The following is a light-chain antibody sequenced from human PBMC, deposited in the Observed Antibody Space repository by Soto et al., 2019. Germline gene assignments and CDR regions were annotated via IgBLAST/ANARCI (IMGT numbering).Light chain of an antibody. CDR1: NIRSKS. Sequence: SYELTQPPSVSAAPRQTARISCGGTNIRSKSVHWYQQKPGQAPVLVVYDDSDRPSGIPERFSGSNSGNTATLTISRVEAGDEADYYCQVWDSTNDHVVFGGGTKLTVL. J-gene: IGLJ2*01. CDR3: QVWDSTNDHVV. CDR2: DDS. V-gene: IGLV3-21*02.